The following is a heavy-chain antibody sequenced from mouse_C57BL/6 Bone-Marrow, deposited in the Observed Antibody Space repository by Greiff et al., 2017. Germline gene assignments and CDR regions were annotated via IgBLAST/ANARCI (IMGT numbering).Heavy chain of an antibody. Sequence: LVESGAELARPGASVKLSCKASGYTFTSYGISWVKQRTGQGLEWIGEIYPRSGNTYYNEKFKGKDTLTADKSSSTAYMELRSLTSEDSAVYFCASGFAYWGQGTLVTVSA. CDR2: IYPRSGNT. CDR1: GYTFTSYG. CDR3: ASGFAY. J-gene: IGHJ3*01. V-gene: IGHV1-81*01.